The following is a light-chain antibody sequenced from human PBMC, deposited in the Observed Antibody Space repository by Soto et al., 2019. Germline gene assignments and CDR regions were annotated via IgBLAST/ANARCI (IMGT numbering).Light chain of an antibody. Sequence: EIVMTQSPATLSVSPGERAALSCRASQSVIGNLAWYQQKPGQAPRLLIYGASTRATGIPARFSGSGSGTEFTLIISSLQSEDSAVYYCQQYNSWLWTFGQGTKVDIK. CDR3: QQYNSWLWT. J-gene: IGKJ1*01. CDR1: QSVIGN. CDR2: GAS. V-gene: IGKV3-15*01.